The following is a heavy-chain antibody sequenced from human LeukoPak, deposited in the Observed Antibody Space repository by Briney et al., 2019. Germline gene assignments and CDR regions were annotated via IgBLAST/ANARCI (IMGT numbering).Heavy chain of an antibody. CDR3: AKEAYDFWSGSPPGHAFDI. Sequence: GGSLRLSCAASGFTFSSYEMNWVRQAPGKGLEWVSYISSSGSTIYYADSVKGRFTISRDNAKNSLYLQMNSLRAEDTAVYYCAKEAYDFWSGSPPGHAFDIWGQGTMVTVSS. V-gene: IGHV3-48*03. D-gene: IGHD3-3*01. CDR1: GFTFSSYE. J-gene: IGHJ3*02. CDR2: ISSSGSTI.